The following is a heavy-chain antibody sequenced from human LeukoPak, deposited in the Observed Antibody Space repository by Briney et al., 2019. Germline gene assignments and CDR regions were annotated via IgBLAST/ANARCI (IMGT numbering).Heavy chain of an antibody. Sequence: PLETLSLTCTVSGGSISSYYWSWIRQPPGKGLEWIGYVYYSGSTNYNPSLKSRVTISVDTSKNQFSLKLSSVTAADTAVYYCARDKVDYYDSSGYFDYWGQGTLVTVSS. CDR3: ARDKVDYYDSSGYFDY. D-gene: IGHD3-22*01. CDR1: GGSISSYY. V-gene: IGHV4-59*01. CDR2: VYYSGST. J-gene: IGHJ4*02.